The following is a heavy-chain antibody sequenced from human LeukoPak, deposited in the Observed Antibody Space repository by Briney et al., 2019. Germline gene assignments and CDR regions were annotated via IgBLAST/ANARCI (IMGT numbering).Heavy chain of an antibody. CDR1: GFTFNTYW. V-gene: IGHV3-7*01. Sequence: GGSLRLSCAASGFTFNTYWMIWVRQAPGKGLEWVANIDQGGSTKYYVDSLKGRFTIPRDNAKNSLYLQMNSLRAEDTAVYYCVRDKGGRSGAIYYDAFDVWGQGTMVTVSS. CDR2: IDQGGSTK. CDR3: VRDKGGRSGAIYYDAFDV. D-gene: IGHD1-26*01. J-gene: IGHJ3*01.